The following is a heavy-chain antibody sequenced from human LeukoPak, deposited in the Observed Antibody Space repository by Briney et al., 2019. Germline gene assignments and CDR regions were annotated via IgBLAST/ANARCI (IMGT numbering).Heavy chain of an antibody. Sequence: PGGSLRLSCAASGFTFSSYSMNWVRQAPGKGLEWVSYISSSSSTIYYADSVKGRFTISRDNAKNSLYLQMNSLRAEDTAVYYCARDLPYCSSTSCYIYYYYMDVWGKGTTVTVSS. V-gene: IGHV3-48*01. CDR1: GFTFSSYS. D-gene: IGHD2-2*01. CDR3: ARDLPYCSSTSCYIYYYYMDV. CDR2: ISSSSSTI. J-gene: IGHJ6*03.